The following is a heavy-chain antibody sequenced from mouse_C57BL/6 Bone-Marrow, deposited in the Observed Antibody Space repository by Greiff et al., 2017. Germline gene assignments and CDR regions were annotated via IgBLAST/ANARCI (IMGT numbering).Heavy chain of an antibody. D-gene: IGHD1-1*01. CDR1: GFNIKDDY. J-gene: IGHJ4*01. Sequence: VQLQQSGAELVRPGASVKLSCTASGFNIKDDYMHWVKQRPEQGLEWIGWIDPENGDTAYASKFQGKATITADTSSNTAYLQLSSLTSEDTAVYYCTTHYYGSIYYAMDYWGQGTSVTVSS. V-gene: IGHV14-4*01. CDR2: IDPENGDT. CDR3: TTHYYGSIYYAMDY.